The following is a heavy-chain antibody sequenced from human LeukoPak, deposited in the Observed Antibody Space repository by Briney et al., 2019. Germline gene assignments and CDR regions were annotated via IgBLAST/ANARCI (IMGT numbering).Heavy chain of an antibody. D-gene: IGHD3-10*01. CDR1: SGSITSYY. CDR2: INHSGSN. J-gene: IGHJ4*02. CDR3: AKHRVFLYPSSGYFFDY. V-gene: IGHV4-34*01. Sequence: SETLSLTCTVSSGSITSYYWSWIRQPPGKGLEWVGEINHSGSNNYNPSLKSRVTISVDTSKNQFSLKLSSLAAGEPAFYYLAKHRVFLYPSSGYFFDYWGQGTLVTVSS.